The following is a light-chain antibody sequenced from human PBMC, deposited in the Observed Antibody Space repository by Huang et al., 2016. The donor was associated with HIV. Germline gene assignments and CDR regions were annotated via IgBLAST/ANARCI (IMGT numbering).Light chain of an antibody. J-gene: IGKJ1*01. CDR3: QQYNTSPRT. Sequence: ENLMTQSPSTLSVSPGESATLSCRASQSVFKNLAWYQRKPGQAPNLLIYGSSTRADGIPARFSGSGSGTDVALTISSLQSEDVAVYDWQQYNTSPRTFGQGTKVEV. V-gene: IGKV3-15*01. CDR2: GSS. CDR1: QSVFKN.